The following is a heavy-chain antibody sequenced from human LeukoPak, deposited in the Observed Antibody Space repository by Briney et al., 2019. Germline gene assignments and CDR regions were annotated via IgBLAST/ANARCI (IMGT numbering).Heavy chain of an antibody. V-gene: IGHV1-69*04. CDR1: GGTFSSYA. J-gene: IGHJ6*02. CDR3: ARGENRWSWDYYGMDV. D-gene: IGHD1-26*01. Sequence: ASVTVSCKASGGTFSSYAISWVRQAPGQGLEWMGRVIPILGIANYAQKFQGRVTIIADKSTSTAYMELSSLRSEDTAVYYCARGENRWSWDYYGMDVWGQGTTVTVSS. CDR2: VIPILGIA.